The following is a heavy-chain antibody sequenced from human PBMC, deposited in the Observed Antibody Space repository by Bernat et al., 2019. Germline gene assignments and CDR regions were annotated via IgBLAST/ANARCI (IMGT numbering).Heavy chain of an antibody. CDR1: GGSFSGYY. CDR3: TRRSSSSGWSYFDY. CDR2: IKSKTDGGTT. D-gene: IGHD6-19*01. Sequence: VQLQQWGAGLLKPSETLSLTCAVYGGSFSGYYWSWIRQPPGKGLEWVGRIKSKTDGGTTDYAAPVKGRFTISRDDSKNTLYLQMNSLKTEDTAVYYCTRRSSSSGWSYFDYWGQGTLVTVSS. V-gene: IGHV3-15*07. J-gene: IGHJ4*02.